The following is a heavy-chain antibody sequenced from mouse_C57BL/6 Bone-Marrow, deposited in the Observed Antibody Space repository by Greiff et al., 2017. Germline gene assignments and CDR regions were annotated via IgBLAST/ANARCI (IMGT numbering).Heavy chain of an antibody. CDR1: GFSLSTFGMG. Sequence: QVTLKVSGPGILQPSQTLSLTCSFSGFSLSTFGMGVGWIRQPSGKGLEWLAHIWWDDDKYYNPALKSRLTISKETSKNQVILKIANVDTADTATYYCARIRIYDGYYVGAMDYWGQGTSVTVSS. CDR3: ARIRIYDGYYVGAMDY. D-gene: IGHD2-3*01. V-gene: IGHV8-8*01. J-gene: IGHJ4*01. CDR2: IWWDDDK.